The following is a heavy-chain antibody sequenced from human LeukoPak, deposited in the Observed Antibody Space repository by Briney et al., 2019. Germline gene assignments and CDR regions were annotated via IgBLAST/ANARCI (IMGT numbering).Heavy chain of an antibody. D-gene: IGHD2-2*01. Sequence: ASVKVSCKASGYTFTSYGISWVRQAPGQGLEWMGWISAYNGNTNYAQKLQGRVTMTTDTSTSTAYMELRSLRSDDTAVYYYARDTWRAGVVVPAAPTHAFDIWGQGTMVTVSS. CDR2: ISAYNGNT. V-gene: IGHV1-18*01. CDR1: GYTFTSYG. J-gene: IGHJ3*02. CDR3: ARDTWRAGVVVPAAPTHAFDI.